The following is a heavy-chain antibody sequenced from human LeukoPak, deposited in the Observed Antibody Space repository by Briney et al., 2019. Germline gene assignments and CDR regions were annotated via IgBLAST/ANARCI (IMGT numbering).Heavy chain of an antibody. Sequence: GGSLRVSCAASGFMFSKYAMSWVRQAPGKGLEWVSAVSASADSTYYADSVKGRFIISRDNSKNTLFLQMNSLRAEDTAVYYCARGYGPRLPYSGSYYRSYGSWGQGTLVTVSS. J-gene: IGHJ4*02. D-gene: IGHD1-26*01. CDR3: ARGYGPRLPYSGSYYRSYGS. V-gene: IGHV3-23*01. CDR1: GFMFSKYA. CDR2: VSASADST.